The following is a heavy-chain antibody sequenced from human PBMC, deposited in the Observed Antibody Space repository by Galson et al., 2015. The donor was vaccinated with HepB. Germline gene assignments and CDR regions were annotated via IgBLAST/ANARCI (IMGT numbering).Heavy chain of an antibody. CDR2: TIAGFGQT. D-gene: IGHD3-10*01. CDR3: ARDGTYYGYYFDY. J-gene: IGHJ4*02. V-gene: IGHV1-69*06. CDR1: GRFFSAYG. Sequence: SVTVSCKAAGRFFSAYGISWVRQAPGQGLEWMGATIAGFGQTYYAQKFQGRVTITADKSTSTVYMELSSLRSEDTAVYYCARDGTYYGYYFDYWGQGTLVTVSS.